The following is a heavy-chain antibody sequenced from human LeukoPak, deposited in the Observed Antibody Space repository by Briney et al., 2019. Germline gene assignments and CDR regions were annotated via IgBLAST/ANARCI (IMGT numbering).Heavy chain of an antibody. CDR2: ISGSGGST. CDR1: GFTFSSYA. V-gene: IGHV3-23*01. D-gene: IGHD3-22*01. CDR3: AKDRYYYDSSGQTDGKFDY. Sequence: GGSLRLSCAASGFTFSSYAMSWVRQAPGKRLEWVSAISGSGGSTYYADSVKGRFTISRDNSKNTLYLQMNSLRAEDTAVYYCAKDRYYYDSSGQTDGKFDYWGQGTLVTVSS. J-gene: IGHJ4*02.